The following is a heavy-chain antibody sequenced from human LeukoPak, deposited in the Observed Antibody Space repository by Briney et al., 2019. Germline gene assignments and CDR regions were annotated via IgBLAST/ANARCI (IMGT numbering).Heavy chain of an antibody. J-gene: IGHJ6*03. CDR3: ASGVAAQYYYYYMDV. D-gene: IGHD2-15*01. CDR1: GFTFSSYW. V-gene: IGHV3-7*03. Sequence: HPGGSLRLSCAASGFTFSSYWMSWVRQAPGKGLEWVANIKQDGSEKYYVDSVKGRFTISRDNAKNSLYLQMNSLRADDTAVYYCASGVAAQYYYYYMDVWGKGTTVTVSS. CDR2: IKQDGSEK.